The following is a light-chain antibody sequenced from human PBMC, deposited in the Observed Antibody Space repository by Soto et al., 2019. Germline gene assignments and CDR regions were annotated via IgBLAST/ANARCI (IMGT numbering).Light chain of an antibody. CDR3: QQVESYPST. Sequence: IQLTQTPSSLSASVGDRVTITCRASQGISSFLAWYQQKPGKAPKLLIYAASSLQSGVPSRFSGSGFGTDFTLTITSLQPEDFATYYCQQVESYPSTFGGGTKVDI. CDR2: AAS. V-gene: IGKV1-9*01. J-gene: IGKJ4*01. CDR1: QGISSF.